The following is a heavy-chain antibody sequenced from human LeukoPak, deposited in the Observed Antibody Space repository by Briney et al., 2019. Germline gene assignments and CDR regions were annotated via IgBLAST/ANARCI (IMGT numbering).Heavy chain of an antibody. CDR3: ARGYSYGHPFDY. CDR2: IYYSGST. CDR1: GDSISSYY. D-gene: IGHD5-18*01. Sequence: KPSETLSLTCTVSGDSISSYYWSWIRQPPGKGLEWIGYIYYSGSTNYNPSLKSRVTISVDTSKNQFSLKLSSVTAADTAVYYCARGYSYGHPFDYWGQGTLVTVSS. J-gene: IGHJ4*02. V-gene: IGHV4-59*01.